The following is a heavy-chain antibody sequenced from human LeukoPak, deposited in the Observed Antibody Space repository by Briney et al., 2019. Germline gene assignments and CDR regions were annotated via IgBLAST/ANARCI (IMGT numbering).Heavy chain of an antibody. V-gene: IGHV4-38-2*01. D-gene: IGHD1-26*01. CDR2: IFHSGST. CDR1: GFTFGNYG. J-gene: IGHJ5*02. CDR3: ARGGGSYAREFDP. Sequence: GSLRLSCAASGFTFGNYGMSWVRQAPGKGRGWIGSIFHSGSTYYNASLKSRVTISVDTSKNQFSLKLGSVTAADTAVYYCARGGGSYAREFDPWGQGTLVTVSS.